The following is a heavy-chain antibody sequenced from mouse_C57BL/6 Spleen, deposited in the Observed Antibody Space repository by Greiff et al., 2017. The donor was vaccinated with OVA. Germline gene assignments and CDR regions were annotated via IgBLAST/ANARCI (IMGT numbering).Heavy chain of an antibody. V-gene: IGHV5-16*01. CDR3: AREDYYYGSSRYFDV. CDR2: INYDGSST. D-gene: IGHD1-1*01. Sequence: EVMLVESEGGLVQPGSSMKLSCTASGFTFSDYYMAWVRQVPEKGLEWVANINYDGSSTYYLDSLKSRFIISRDNAKNILYLQMSSLKSEDTATYYGAREDYYYGSSRYFDVWGTGTTVTVSS. J-gene: IGHJ1*03. CDR1: GFTFSDYY.